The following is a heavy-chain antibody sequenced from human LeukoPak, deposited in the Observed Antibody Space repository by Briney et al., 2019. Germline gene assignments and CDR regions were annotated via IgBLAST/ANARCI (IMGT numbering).Heavy chain of an antibody. J-gene: IGHJ3*02. V-gene: IGHV3-13*01. CDR1: GFTFSSYD. CDR3: AREDQMVDAFDI. CDR2: IGTAGDT. D-gene: IGHD5-24*01. Sequence: GGSLRLSCAASGFTFSSYDMHWVRQATGKGLEWVSAIGTAGDTYYPGSVKGRFTISRENAKNSLYLQTNSLRAGDTAVYYCAREDQMVDAFDIWGQGTMVTVSS.